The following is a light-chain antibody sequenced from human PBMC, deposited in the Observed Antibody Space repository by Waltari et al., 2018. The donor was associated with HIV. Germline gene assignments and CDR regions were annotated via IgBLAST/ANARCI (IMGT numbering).Light chain of an antibody. Sequence: DIQMTQSPSYLSASVGDRVTITCRASQDISSYLNWYQQKPGKVPKVLIYAASNLQSGVPSRFSGSGSGTDFTLTISSLQPEDFATYYCQQSYSTPRTFGQGTKVEIK. J-gene: IGKJ1*01. CDR2: AAS. CDR1: QDISSY. V-gene: IGKV1-39*01. CDR3: QQSYSTPRT.